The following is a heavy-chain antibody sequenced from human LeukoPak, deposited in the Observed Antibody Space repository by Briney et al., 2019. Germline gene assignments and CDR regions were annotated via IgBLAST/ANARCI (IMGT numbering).Heavy chain of an antibody. CDR1: GFTFSSSP. V-gene: IGHV3-23*01. D-gene: IGHD4-23*01. J-gene: IGHJ4*02. Sequence: GGSLRLSCAASGFTFSSSPMSWVRQAPGKGLEWDSGISSSGGDTAYADSVKGRFTISRDNSKNTLYLQMNSLRAEDTAIYYCTRKNSGLNPFDLWGQGTVVTVSS. CDR2: ISSSGGDT. CDR3: TRKNSGLNPFDL.